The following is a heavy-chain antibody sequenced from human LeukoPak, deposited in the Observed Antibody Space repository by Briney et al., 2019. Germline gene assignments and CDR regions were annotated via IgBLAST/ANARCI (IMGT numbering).Heavy chain of an antibody. J-gene: IGHJ4*02. CDR1: GFTFSSYW. D-gene: IGHD2-8*01. CDR2: IKQDGSEK. CDR3: ARERGLYCTNGVCFYFDY. Sequence: GGSLRLSCAASGFTFSSYWMSWVRQAPGKGLEWVANIKQDGSEKYYVDSVKGRFTISRDNAKNSLYLQMNSLRAEDTAVYYCARERGLYCTNGVCFYFDYWGQGTLVTVSS. V-gene: IGHV3-7*01.